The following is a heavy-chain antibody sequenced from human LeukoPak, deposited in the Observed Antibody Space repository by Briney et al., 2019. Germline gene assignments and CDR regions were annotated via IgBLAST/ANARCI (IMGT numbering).Heavy chain of an antibody. Sequence: GGSLRLSCATSGFIFSSYWMNWVRRAPGKGLEWVANIKQDGSEKYYVDSVKGRFTISRDNAKNSLYLQMNSLRVEDTAVYYCASWYSIYVWGQGTTVTVSS. D-gene: IGHD6-13*01. CDR3: ASWYSIYV. V-gene: IGHV3-7*01. J-gene: IGHJ6*02. CDR1: GFIFSSYW. CDR2: IKQDGSEK.